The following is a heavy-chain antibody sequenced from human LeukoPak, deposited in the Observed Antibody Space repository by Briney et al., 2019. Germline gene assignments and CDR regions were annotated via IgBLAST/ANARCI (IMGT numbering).Heavy chain of an antibody. CDR1: RYIVSSNY. J-gene: IGHJ4*02. D-gene: IGHD6-19*01. CDR2: IYSSGST. CDR3: ATSGSGWYRFDD. Sequence: GGSLRLSCAPSRYIVSSNYMNWVSHAPRKGLEWVSVIYSSGSTNYPDSVKRRFTISRDTSKNTLYLQMNSLRVEDTAVYYCATSGSGWYRFDDWGQGTLVSVSS. V-gene: IGHV3-53*01.